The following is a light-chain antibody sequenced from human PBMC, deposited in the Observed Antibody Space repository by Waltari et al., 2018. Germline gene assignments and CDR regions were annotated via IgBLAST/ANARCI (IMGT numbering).Light chain of an antibody. V-gene: IGLV5-45*02. CDR3: MIFHGNAWV. CDR1: SGINVGAYR. CDR2: YKSDSDK. J-gene: IGLJ2*01. Sequence: QAVLTQPSSLSASPGASASLTCPFRSGINVGAYRIYWYQQRPGSPPQYLLRYKSDSDKGLGSGVPSRFSGSKDASANAGILLISGLQSDDEADYYCMIFHGNAWVFGGGTKLTVL.